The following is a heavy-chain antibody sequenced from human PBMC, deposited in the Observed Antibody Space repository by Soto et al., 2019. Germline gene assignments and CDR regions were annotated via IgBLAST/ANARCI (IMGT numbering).Heavy chain of an antibody. J-gene: IGHJ4*02. V-gene: IGHV4-31*03. CDR1: GDSISSGGYY. CDR3: ASLTGATFDY. Sequence: QVQLQESGPGLVKPSQTLSLTCSVSGDSISSGGYYWSWIRQHPGKGLEWIGYIYNSGSTYYNPSLKSRVTRSGDTSKNQFSLKLSSVTAADTAVYYCASLTGATFDYWGQGTLVTVSS. CDR2: IYNSGST. D-gene: IGHD7-27*01.